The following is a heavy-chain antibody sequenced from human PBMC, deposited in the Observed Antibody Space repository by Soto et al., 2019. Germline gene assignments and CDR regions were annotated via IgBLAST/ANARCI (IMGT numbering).Heavy chain of an antibody. J-gene: IGHJ4*02. CDR3: ARYRSIAARRGFDD. V-gene: IGHV4-4*02. CDR1: GGSISSSNW. CDR2: IYHSGST. D-gene: IGHD6-6*01. Sequence: LTCAVSGGSISSSNWWSWVRQPPGKGLEWIGEIYHSGSTNYNPSLKSRVTISVDKSKDQFSLKLSSVTAADTAVYYCARYRSIAARRGFDDWGQGTLVTLSS.